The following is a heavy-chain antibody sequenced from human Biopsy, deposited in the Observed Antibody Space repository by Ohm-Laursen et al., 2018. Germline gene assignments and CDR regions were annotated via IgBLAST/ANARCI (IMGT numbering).Heavy chain of an antibody. CDR3: ARERGRKSIAATDY. V-gene: IGHV3-21*06. Sequence: SLRLSCAASGFTFSSYAMEWVRQAPGKGLEWVSSIAERSTYISYADSVKGRFTISRDNAQNSLYLQMNNLRVGDTAVYYCARERGRKSIAATDYWGQGVLVTVSS. CDR1: GFTFSSYA. D-gene: IGHD6-6*01. J-gene: IGHJ4*02. CDR2: IAERSTYI.